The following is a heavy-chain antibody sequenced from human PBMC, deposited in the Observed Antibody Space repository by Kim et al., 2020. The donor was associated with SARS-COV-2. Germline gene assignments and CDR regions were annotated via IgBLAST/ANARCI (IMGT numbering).Heavy chain of an antibody. CDR2: INSDGSST. J-gene: IGHJ4*02. V-gene: IGHV3-74*01. D-gene: IGHD5-18*01. CDR3: ARRGYSYGFPFDY. Sequence: GGSLRLSCAASGFTFSSYWMHWVRQAPGKGLVWVSRINSDGSSTSYADSVKGRFTISRDNAKNTLYLQMNSLRAEDTAVYYCARRGYSYGFPFDYWGQGTLVTVSS. CDR1: GFTFSSYW.